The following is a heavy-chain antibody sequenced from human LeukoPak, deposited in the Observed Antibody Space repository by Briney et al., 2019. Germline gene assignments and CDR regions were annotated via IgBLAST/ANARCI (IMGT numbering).Heavy chain of an antibody. CDR3: ARDPLHCSGGSCYSSWFDP. V-gene: IGHV1-2*06. J-gene: IGHJ5*02. CDR2: INPNSGGT. CDR1: GYTFTGYY. D-gene: IGHD2-15*01. Sequence: ASVKVSCKASGYTFTGYYMHWVRQALGQGLEWMGRINPNSGGTNYAQKFQGRVTMTRDTSISTAYMELSRLRSDDTAVYYCARDPLHCSGGSCYSSWFDPWGQGTLVTVSS.